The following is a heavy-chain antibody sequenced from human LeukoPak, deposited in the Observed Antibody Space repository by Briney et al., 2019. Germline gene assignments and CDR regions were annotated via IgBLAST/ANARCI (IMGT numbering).Heavy chain of an antibody. D-gene: IGHD3-10*02. CDR3: AELGITMIGGV. Sequence: PGGSLRLSCAASGFTFSSYEMDWVRQAPGKGLEWVSYISSSGSTIYYADSVKGRFTISRDNARNSLYLQMNSLRAEDTAVYYCAELGITMIGGVWGKGTTVTISS. V-gene: IGHV3-48*03. CDR2: ISSSGSTI. CDR1: GFTFSSYE. J-gene: IGHJ6*04.